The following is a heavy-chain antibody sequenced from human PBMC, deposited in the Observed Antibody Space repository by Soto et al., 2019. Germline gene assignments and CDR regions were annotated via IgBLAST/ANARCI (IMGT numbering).Heavy chain of an antibody. J-gene: IGHJ6*02. Sequence: GGSLRLSCAASGFTFSSYSMNWVRQAPGKGLEWVSYISSSSSTINYADSVKGRFTISRDNAKNSLYLQMNSLRAEDTAVYYCARQIAAAGTGGMDVWGQGTTVTVSS. V-gene: IGHV3-48*04. CDR2: ISSSSSTI. CDR3: ARQIAAAGTGGMDV. CDR1: GFTFSSYS. D-gene: IGHD6-13*01.